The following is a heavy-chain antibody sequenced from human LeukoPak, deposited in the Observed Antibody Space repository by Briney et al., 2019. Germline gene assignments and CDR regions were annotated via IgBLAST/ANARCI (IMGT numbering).Heavy chain of an antibody. Sequence: NPSETLSLTCAVYGGSFSGYYWSWIRQPPGKGLEWIGEINHSGSTNYNPSLKSRVTISVDTSKNQFSLKLSSVTAADTAVYYCARELLATASWFDPWGQGTLVTVSS. CDR2: INHSGST. D-gene: IGHD5-12*01. J-gene: IGHJ5*02. V-gene: IGHV4-34*01. CDR1: GGSFSGYY. CDR3: ARELLATASWFDP.